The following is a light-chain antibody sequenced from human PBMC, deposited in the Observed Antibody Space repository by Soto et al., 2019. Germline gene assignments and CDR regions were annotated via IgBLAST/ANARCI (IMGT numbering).Light chain of an antibody. CDR2: KAS. CDR1: QSISSW. CDR3: QQDNSYSLT. Sequence: DIQMTQSPSTLSASVGDRVTITCRASQSISSWLAWYQQKPGKAPKLVIYKASTLQSGVPSWFSGSASGTGFILTIKGLQPDAFATSYCQQDNSYSLTFGGGTKVEIK. V-gene: IGKV1-5*03. J-gene: IGKJ4*01.